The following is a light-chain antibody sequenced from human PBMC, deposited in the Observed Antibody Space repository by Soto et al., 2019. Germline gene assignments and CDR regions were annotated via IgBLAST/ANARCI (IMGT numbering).Light chain of an antibody. J-gene: IGLJ2*01. Sequence: QSVLTQPPSASGTPGQRVTISCSGSSSNIGSNYVYWYQQLPGTAPKLLIYRNNQRPSGVPDRFSGSKSGTSASLAISGLRSEDEADYYCAAWDDSLSVPYVGFGGGTKVTVL. CDR3: AAWDDSLSVPYVG. CDR2: RNN. V-gene: IGLV1-47*01. CDR1: SSNIGSNY.